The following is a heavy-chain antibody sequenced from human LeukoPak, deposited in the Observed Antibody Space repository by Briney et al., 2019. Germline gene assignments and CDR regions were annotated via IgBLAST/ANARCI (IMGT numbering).Heavy chain of an antibody. CDR2: IYYSGST. V-gene: IGHV4-61*01. CDR1: GGSVSSGSYY. CDR3: ARLTDYSSSWSD. D-gene: IGHD6-13*01. J-gene: IGHJ4*02. Sequence: SETLSLTCTVSGGSVSSGSYYWSWIRQPPGKGLEWIGYIYYSGSTNYNPSLKSRVTISVDTSKNQFSLKLSSVTAADTAVYYCARLTDYSSSWSDWGQGTLVTVSS.